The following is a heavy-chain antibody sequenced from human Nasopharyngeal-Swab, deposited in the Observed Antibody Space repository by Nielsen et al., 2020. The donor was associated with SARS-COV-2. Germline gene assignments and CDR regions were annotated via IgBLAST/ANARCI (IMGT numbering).Heavy chain of an antibody. J-gene: IGHJ4*02. CDR3: ARGRTSVGGYFDF. D-gene: IGHD1-26*01. CDR2: VPHRGST. V-gene: IGHV4-59*01. Sequence: SETLSLTCSVSGASMSGNYWTWIRQPPGKGFEWIGFVPHRGSTKTNPSLSSRVTVSETTSKGKFFLTLTSVTAADTAVYYCARGRTSVGGYFDFWGQGMLVVVSA. CDR1: GASMSGNY.